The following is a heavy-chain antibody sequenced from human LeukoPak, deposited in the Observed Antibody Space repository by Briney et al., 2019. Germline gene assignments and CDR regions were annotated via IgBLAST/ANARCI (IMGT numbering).Heavy chain of an antibody. D-gene: IGHD6-19*01. Sequence: GESLKISCKGSGYSFTSYWIAWVRQMPGKGLEWMGIIYPGDSDTRYSPSFQGQVTISADKSISTAYLQWSSLKASDTAMYYCARLGTSSGWFGIFDYWGQGTLVTVSS. V-gene: IGHV5-51*01. CDR1: GYSFTSYW. CDR2: IYPGDSDT. J-gene: IGHJ4*02. CDR3: ARLGTSSGWFGIFDY.